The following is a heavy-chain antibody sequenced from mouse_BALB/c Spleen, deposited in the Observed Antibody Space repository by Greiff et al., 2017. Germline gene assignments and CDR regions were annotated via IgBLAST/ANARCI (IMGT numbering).Heavy chain of an antibody. J-gene: IGHJ4*01. D-gene: IGHD1-1*01. V-gene: IGHV14-1*02. CDR1: GFNIKDYY. CDR3: ANQYYGSSYDAMDY. Sequence: VQLQQSGAELVRPGALVKLSCKASGFNIKDYYMHWVKQRPEQGLEWIGWIDPENGNTIYDPKFQGKASITADTSSNTAYLQLSSLTSEDTAVYYCANQYYGSSYDAMDYWGQGTSVTVSS. CDR2: IDPENGNT.